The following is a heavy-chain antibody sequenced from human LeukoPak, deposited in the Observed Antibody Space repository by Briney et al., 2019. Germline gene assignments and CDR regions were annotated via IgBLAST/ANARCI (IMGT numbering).Heavy chain of an antibody. CDR2: INAGNGNT. V-gene: IGHV1-3*01. CDR1: GYTFTSYA. J-gene: IGHJ4*02. CDR3: ARAQLYYDILTGYYNFDYFDY. Sequence: ASVTVSCKASGYTFTSYAMHWVRQAPGQRLEWMGWINAGNGNTKYSQKFQGRVTITADESTSTAYMELSSLRSEDTAVYYCARAQLYYDILTGYYNFDYFDYWGQGTLVTVSS. D-gene: IGHD3-9*01.